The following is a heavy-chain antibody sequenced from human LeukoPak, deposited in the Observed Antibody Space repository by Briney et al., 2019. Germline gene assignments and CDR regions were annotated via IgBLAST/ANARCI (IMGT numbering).Heavy chain of an antibody. D-gene: IGHD5-18*01. CDR2: INHSGST. J-gene: IGHJ6*03. CDR3: ARGRRGYSYGIYYYYYMDV. CDR1: GGSFSGYY. V-gene: IGHV4-34*01. Sequence: PSETLSLTCAVYGGSFSGYYWSWIRQPPGKGLEWIGEINHSGSTNYNPSLKSRVTISVDTSKNQFSLKLSSVTAADTAVYYCARGRRGYSYGIYYYYYMDVWGKGTMVTVSS.